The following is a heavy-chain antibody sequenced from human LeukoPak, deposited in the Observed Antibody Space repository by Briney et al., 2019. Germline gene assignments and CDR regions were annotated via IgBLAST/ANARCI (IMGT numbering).Heavy chain of an antibody. CDR3: AKQGVRGVLIVASSGGMDV. D-gene: IGHD3-10*01. V-gene: IGHV4-34*01. Sequence: PSETLSLTCAVYGGSFSGYYWSWIRQPPGKGLEWIGEINHSGSTNYNPSLKSRVTISVDTSKNQFSLKLSSVTAADTAVYYCAKQGVRGVLIVASSGGMDVWGQGTTVTVSS. CDR2: INHSGST. CDR1: GGSFSGYY. J-gene: IGHJ6*02.